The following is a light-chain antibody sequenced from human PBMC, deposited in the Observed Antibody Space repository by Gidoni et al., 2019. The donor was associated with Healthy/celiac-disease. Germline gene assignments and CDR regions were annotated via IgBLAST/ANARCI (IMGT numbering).Light chain of an antibody. CDR1: SSNIGSNY. CDR2: RNN. CDR3: AAWDDSLSGHVV. Sequence: QSVLPPPPSASGTPGQRVTISCSGSSSNIGSNYVYWYQQLPGTAPKLLIYRNNQRPSGVPDRFSGSKSGTSASLAISGLRSEDEADYYCAAWDDSLSGHVVFGGGTKLTVL. V-gene: IGLV1-47*01. J-gene: IGLJ2*01.